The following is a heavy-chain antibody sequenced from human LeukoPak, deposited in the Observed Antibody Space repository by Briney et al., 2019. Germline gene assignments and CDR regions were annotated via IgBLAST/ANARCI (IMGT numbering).Heavy chain of an antibody. CDR1: GGTFSRYA. CDR2: IIPMFGTA. J-gene: IGHJ6*03. V-gene: IGHV1-69*06. CDR3: ARGADWQVLEYYYYYMDV. D-gene: IGHD3-3*01. Sequence: SVKVSCKASGGTFSRYAISWVRQAPGQGLEWMGGIIPMFGTANYAQKFQGRVTITADKSTTTAYMELRSLRSEDTAVYYCARGADWQVLEYYYYYMDVWGKGTTVTVSS.